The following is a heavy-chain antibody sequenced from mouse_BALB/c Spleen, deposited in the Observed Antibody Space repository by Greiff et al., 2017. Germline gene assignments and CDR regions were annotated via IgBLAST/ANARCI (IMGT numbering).Heavy chain of an antibody. CDR2: IYPGDGDT. Sequence: VKLVESGPELVKPGASVKISCKASGYAFSSSWMNWVKQRPGQGLEWIGRIYPGDGDTNYNGKFKGKATLTADKSSSTAYMQLSSLTSVDSAVYFCARREITTGLDYWGQGTTLTVSS. V-gene: IGHV1-82*01. CDR3: ARREITTGLDY. CDR1: GYAFSSSW. J-gene: IGHJ2*01. D-gene: IGHD2-4*01.